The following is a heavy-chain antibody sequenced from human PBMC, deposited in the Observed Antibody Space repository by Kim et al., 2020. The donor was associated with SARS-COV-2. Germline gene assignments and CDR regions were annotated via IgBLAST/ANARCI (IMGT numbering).Heavy chain of an antibody. Sequence: SETLSLTCTVSGGSVSSGSYYWSWIRQPPGKGLEWIGYIYYSGSTNYNPSLKSRVTISVDTSKNQFSLKLSSVTAADTAVYYCARDEVGAEAFDYWGQGT. CDR3: ARDEVGAEAFDY. CDR1: GGSVSSGSYY. D-gene: IGHD1-26*01. J-gene: IGHJ4*02. V-gene: IGHV4-61*01. CDR2: IYYSGST.